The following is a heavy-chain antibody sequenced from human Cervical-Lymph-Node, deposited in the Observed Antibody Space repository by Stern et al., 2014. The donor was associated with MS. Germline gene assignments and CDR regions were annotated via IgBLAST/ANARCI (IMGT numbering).Heavy chain of an antibody. CDR2: LFPVVGTP. CDR3: ARSSETSDRWYSLGYDL. Sequence: VQLVESGAEVTKPGSSVKVSCKASGGTFSKFPSSWVRQAPGQGLEWMGGLFPVVGTPTYAQEFRVRATITADVSTSTVYMELSSLRSDDTAVYYCARSSETSDRWYSLGYDLWGQGTLVTVSS. J-gene: IGHJ5*02. D-gene: IGHD6-13*01. CDR1: GGTFSKFP. V-gene: IGHV1-69*01.